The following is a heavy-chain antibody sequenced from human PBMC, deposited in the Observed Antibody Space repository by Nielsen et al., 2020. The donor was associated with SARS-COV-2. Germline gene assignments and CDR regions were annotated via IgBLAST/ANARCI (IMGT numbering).Heavy chain of an antibody. CDR3: ARIRGEQWLVADY. Sequence: SGPTLVKPTQTLTLTCTFSRFSLSTSGMCVSWIRQPPGKALEWLARIDWDDDKYYSTSPKTRLTISKDTSKNQVVLTMTNMDPVDTATYYCARIRGEQWLVADYWGQGTLVTVSS. CDR1: RFSLSTSGMC. CDR2: IDWDDDK. J-gene: IGHJ4*02. D-gene: IGHD6-19*01. V-gene: IGHV2-70*11.